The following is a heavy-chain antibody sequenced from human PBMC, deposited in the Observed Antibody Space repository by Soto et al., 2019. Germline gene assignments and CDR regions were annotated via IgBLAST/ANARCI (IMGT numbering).Heavy chain of an antibody. CDR3: ATDPQGSYCDIDY. CDR2: ISKDGNSK. Sequence: PGGSLRLSCAASGFTFSNYAIHWVRQAPGKGLEWVTIISKDGNSKHYADSVKGRFTISRDNSKNTLFLQMNSLRAEDTAVYYCATDPQGSYCDIDYWGQGPPVTVSS. J-gene: IGHJ4*02. CDR1: GFTFSNYA. V-gene: IGHV3-30-3*01. D-gene: IGHD3-10*01.